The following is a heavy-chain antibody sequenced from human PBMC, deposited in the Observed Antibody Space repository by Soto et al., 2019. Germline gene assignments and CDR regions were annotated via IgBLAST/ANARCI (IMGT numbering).Heavy chain of an antibody. CDR1: GGTFSSYA. J-gene: IGHJ6*02. D-gene: IGHD3-22*01. Sequence: QVQLVQSGAEVKKPGSSVKVSCKASGGTFSSYAISWVRQAPGQGLEWMGGIIPIFGTANYAQKFQGRVTITADESTSKAYMELSSLRSEDTAVYYCARGGITRIVVVTRDYYYYGMDVWGPGTTVTVAS. CDR3: ARGGITRIVVVTRDYYYYGMDV. V-gene: IGHV1-69*01. CDR2: IIPIFGTA.